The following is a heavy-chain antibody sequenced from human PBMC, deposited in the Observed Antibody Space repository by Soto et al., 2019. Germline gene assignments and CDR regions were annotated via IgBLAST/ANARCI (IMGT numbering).Heavy chain of an antibody. Sequence: QVQLHQWGAGLLKPSETLSLTCAVYSGSFSGYYWSWIRQPPGKGLEWIGEINHSGSTNYNPSLKSRITISVDTSKNQFSLRLSSVTAPDPAVYYCGRGGGAYYVDYWGQGALVTVSS. J-gene: IGHJ4*02. CDR3: GRGGGAYYVDY. CDR1: SGSFSGYY. V-gene: IGHV4-34*01. CDR2: INHSGST. D-gene: IGHD3-16*01.